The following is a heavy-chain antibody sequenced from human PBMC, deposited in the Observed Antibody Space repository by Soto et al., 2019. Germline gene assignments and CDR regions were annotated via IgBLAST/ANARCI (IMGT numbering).Heavy chain of an antibody. CDR2: ISGSGGST. CDR1: GFTFSSYA. Sequence: TGGSLRLSCAASGFTFSSYAMSWVRQAPGKGLEWVSAISGSGGSTYYADSVKGRFTISRDNSKNTLYLQMNSLRAEDTAVYYCAGAEYYYDSSGAPTWGQGTMVTVSS. V-gene: IGHV3-23*01. D-gene: IGHD3-22*01. J-gene: IGHJ5*02. CDR3: AGAEYYYDSSGAPT.